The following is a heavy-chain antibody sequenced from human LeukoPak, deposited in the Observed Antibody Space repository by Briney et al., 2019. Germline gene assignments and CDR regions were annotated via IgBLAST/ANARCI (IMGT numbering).Heavy chain of an antibody. CDR1: GGTFSSYA. D-gene: IGHD4-17*01. CDR2: IIPILGIA. J-gene: IGHJ4*01. Sequence: SVTLSCKASGGTFSSYAISWVRQAPGQGLEWMGRIIPILGIANYAQKFQGRVTITADKSTSTAYMELSSLRSEDTAVYYCARDIDYGDYPTYWGQGSLVTVPS. CDR3: ARDIDYGDYPTY. V-gene: IGHV1-69*04.